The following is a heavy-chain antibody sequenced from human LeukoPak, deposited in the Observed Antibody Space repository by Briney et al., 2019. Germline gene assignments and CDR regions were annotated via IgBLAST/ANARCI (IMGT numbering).Heavy chain of an antibody. V-gene: IGHV3-73*01. Sequence: HTGGSLRLSCAASGFTFSDSATHWVRQASGKGLEWVGRILTKTNSYATAYAASVTGRFTISRDDSKNTAYLQMNSLKTEDTAMYYCTRPQYYYDSSGSDSWGQGTLVTVSS. CDR1: GFTFSDSA. J-gene: IGHJ5*01. CDR2: ILTKTNSYAT. CDR3: TRPQYYYDSSGSDS. D-gene: IGHD3-22*01.